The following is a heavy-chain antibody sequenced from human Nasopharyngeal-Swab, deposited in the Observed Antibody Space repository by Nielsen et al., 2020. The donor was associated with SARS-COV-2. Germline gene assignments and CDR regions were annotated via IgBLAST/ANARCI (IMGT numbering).Heavy chain of an antibody. CDR2: IAHDASNE. D-gene: IGHD4-17*01. J-gene: IGHJ4*02. V-gene: IGHV3-30*03. CDR3: ARDAPAHYGAFY. Sequence: WIRQPPGKGLEWVAFIAHDASNEYYGDSVKGRSSISRDSSKNTLYLQMDSLRGEDTAVYYCARDAPAHYGAFYWGRGTLVTVSS.